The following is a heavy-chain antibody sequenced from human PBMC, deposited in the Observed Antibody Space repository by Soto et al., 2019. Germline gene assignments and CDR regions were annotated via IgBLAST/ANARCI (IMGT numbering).Heavy chain of an antibody. J-gene: IGHJ1*01. CDR1: GASITDSY. CDR2: IYFSGVA. V-gene: IGHV4-59*01. D-gene: IGHD2-15*01. Sequence: QMQMQESGPRLVKPSETLSLTCTVSGASITDSYWSWIRQPPEKGLEWIGYIYFSGVATYNPSLKSRATMSRDTSKNEFPLKLTSVTAADTAIYYCARGDSDLAVSEAAYWGQGTLVTVSS. CDR3: ARGDSDLAVSEAAY.